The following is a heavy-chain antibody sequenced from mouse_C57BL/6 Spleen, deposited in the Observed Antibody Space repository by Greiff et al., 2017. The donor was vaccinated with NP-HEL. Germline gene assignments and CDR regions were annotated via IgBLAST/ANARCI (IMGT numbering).Heavy chain of an antibody. CDR3: AREDYYGSSRYWYFDV. J-gene: IGHJ1*03. CDR1: GYTFTGYW. CDR2: ILPGSGST. Sequence: QVQLKQSGAELMKPGASVKLSCKATGYTFTGYWIEWVKQRPGHGLEWIGEILPGSGSTNYNEKFKGKATFTADTSSNTAYMQLSSLTTEDSAIYYCAREDYYGSSRYWYFDVWGTGTTVTVSS. D-gene: IGHD1-1*01. V-gene: IGHV1-9*01.